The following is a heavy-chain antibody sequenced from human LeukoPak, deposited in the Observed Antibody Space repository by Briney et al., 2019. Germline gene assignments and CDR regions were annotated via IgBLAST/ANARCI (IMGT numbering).Heavy chain of an antibody. CDR1: GGSFSGYY. CDR3: ARGSPLLRYFDWFRTTFDY. V-gene: IGHV4-34*01. Sequence: SETLSLTCAVYGGSFSGYYWSWIRQPPGKGLEWIGEINHSGSTNYNPSLKSRVTISVDTSKNQFSLQLSSVTAADTAVYYCARGSPLLRYFDWFRTTFDYWGQGTLVTVSS. D-gene: IGHD3-9*01. CDR2: INHSGST. J-gene: IGHJ4*02.